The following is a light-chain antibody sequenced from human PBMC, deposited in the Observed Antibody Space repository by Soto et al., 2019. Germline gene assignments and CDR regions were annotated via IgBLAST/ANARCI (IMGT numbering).Light chain of an antibody. V-gene: IGKV3-20*01. J-gene: IGKJ1*01. CDR3: LQDYGDSWT. CDR2: GAS. Sequence: EIVLTQSPGTLSLSPGERATLSCRASQSVSSSYLAWYQQKPGQAPRLLIYGASSRATGIPDRFSGSGSGTDFTLTISRLEPEDFASYYCLQDYGDSWTFGQGTKVEIE. CDR1: QSVSSSY.